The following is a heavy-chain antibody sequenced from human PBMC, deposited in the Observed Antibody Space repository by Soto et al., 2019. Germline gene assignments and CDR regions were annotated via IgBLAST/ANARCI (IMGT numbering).Heavy chain of an antibody. J-gene: IGHJ6*02. V-gene: IGHV1-69*06. CDR1: GGTFSSYA. CDR3: ARAPVVVAATGVYYYYGMDV. CDR2: IIPIFGTA. D-gene: IGHD2-15*01. Sequence: GASVKVSCKASGGTFSSYAISWVRQAPGQGLEWMGGIIPIFGTANYAQKFQGRVTITADKSTSTAYMELSSLRSEDTAVYYCARAPVVVAATGVYYYYGMDVWGQGTAVTVSS.